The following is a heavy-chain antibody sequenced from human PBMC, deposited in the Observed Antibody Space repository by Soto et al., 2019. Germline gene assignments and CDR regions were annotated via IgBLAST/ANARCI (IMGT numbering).Heavy chain of an antibody. D-gene: IGHD3-16*01. CDR3: ARDPFMTWVAFDI. Sequence: QVQLQESGPGLVKPSQTLSLTCTVSGGSISSGDYYWSWIRQPPGKGLEWIGYIYYSGSTYYNPSLKRRVTISVDTSKNQFSLKLSSVTAADTAVYYCARDPFMTWVAFDIWGQGTMVTVSS. CDR1: GGSISSGDYY. V-gene: IGHV4-30-4*01. CDR2: IYYSGST. J-gene: IGHJ3*02.